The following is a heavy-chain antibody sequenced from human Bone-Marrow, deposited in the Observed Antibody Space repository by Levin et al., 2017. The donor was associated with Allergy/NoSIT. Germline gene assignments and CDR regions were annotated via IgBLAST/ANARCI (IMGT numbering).Heavy chain of an antibody. Sequence: GESLKISCAASGFTFSPYTIHWVRQTPGKGLEWVASMSYDNINKYYGDSVKGRFTISRDNSKNTLCLQMNSLRAEDTAVYHCARGRGRSSSGSTYYYGLDVWGQGTTVTVSS. CDR3: ARGRGRSSSGSTYYYGLDV. CDR1: GFTFSPYT. D-gene: IGHD6-6*01. V-gene: IGHV3-30*04. CDR2: MSYDNINK. J-gene: IGHJ6*02.